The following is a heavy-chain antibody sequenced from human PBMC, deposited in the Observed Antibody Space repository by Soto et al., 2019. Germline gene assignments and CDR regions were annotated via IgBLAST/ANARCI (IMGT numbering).Heavy chain of an antibody. Sequence: ASVKVSCKVSGYTLAELSIHWVRQAPGKGLEWMGGFDPEDGKTIYAQKLQGRISMTTDTSTSTAYMELSSLRSDDTAVYYCARFRPAAIYYYYYMDVWGKGTTVTVSS. D-gene: IGHD2-2*01. CDR2: FDPEDGKT. J-gene: IGHJ6*03. CDR3: ARFRPAAIYYYYYMDV. V-gene: IGHV1-24*01. CDR1: GYTLAELS.